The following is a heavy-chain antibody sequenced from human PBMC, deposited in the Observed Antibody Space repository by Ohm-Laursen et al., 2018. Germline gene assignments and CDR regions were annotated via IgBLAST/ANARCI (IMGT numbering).Heavy chain of an antibody. V-gene: IGHV3-33*08. CDR3: ANHRSSTWVHKRFDY. Sequence: SLRLSCAASGFTFSSYGMDWIRQAPGKGLEWVAVIWYDGSNKYYADSVKGRFTISRDNSKNTLYLQMNSLRADDTAVYYCANHRSSTWVHKRFDYWGQGTLVTVSS. D-gene: IGHD3-10*01. CDR1: GFTFSSYG. J-gene: IGHJ4*02. CDR2: IWYDGSNK.